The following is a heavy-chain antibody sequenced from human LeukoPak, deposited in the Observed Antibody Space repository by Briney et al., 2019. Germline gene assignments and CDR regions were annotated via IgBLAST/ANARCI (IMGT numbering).Heavy chain of an antibody. CDR2: INSDASST. V-gene: IGHV3-74*01. D-gene: IGHD5-12*01. Sequence: PGGSLRLSCAASGFTFSSYWMHWVRQAPGTGLVWVSRINSDASSTNYADSVKGRFIISRDNAKNTLYLQMNSLRAEDTAVYYCARDIHSGFDQWGQGTLVTVSS. CDR3: ARDIHSGFDQ. J-gene: IGHJ5*02. CDR1: GFTFSSYW.